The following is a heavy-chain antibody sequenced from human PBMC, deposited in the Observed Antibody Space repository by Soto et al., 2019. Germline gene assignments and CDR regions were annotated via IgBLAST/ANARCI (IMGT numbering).Heavy chain of an antibody. CDR1: VYSFTSYW. CDR2: IYPTDFHT. CDR3: ARPARITGTTFGWDAFDI. J-gene: IGHJ3*02. V-gene: IGHV5-51*01. Sequence: GESLKISCKGSVYSFTSYWIGWVRQMPVKVLEWMGTIYPTDFHTRYSPSFQGQVIISAAKSISTAYLQWSSLKASDTAKYYCARPARITGTTFGWDAFDIWGQGPMVTVSS. D-gene: IGHD1-20*01.